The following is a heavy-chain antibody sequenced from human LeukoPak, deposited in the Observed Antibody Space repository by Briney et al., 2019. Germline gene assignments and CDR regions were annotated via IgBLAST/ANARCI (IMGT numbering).Heavy chain of an antibody. D-gene: IGHD3-16*01. V-gene: IGHV3-9*01. J-gene: IGHJ4*02. CDR2: ISWNSGSI. CDR3: AKDISATGGSPD. CDR1: GFTFDDYA. Sequence: PGGSLRLSCAASGFTFDDYAMHWVRQAPGKGLEWVTGISWNSGSIGYADSVKGRFTISRDNAKNSLYLQMNSLRAEDTALYYCAKDISATGGSPDWGQGTLVTVSS.